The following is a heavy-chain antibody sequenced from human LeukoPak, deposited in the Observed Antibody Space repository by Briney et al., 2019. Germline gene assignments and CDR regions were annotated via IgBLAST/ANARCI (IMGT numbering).Heavy chain of an antibody. CDR1: GGSISSGGYY. CDR2: IYYSGST. Sequence: SGTLSLTRTVSGGSISSGGYYWSWIRQHPGTGLEWIGYIYYSGSTYYNPSLKSRVTISVDTSKNQFSLKLSSVTAADTAVYYCASLTTYYYDSSGPRYLGAFDIWGQGTMVTVSS. J-gene: IGHJ3*02. V-gene: IGHV4-31*03. CDR3: ASLTTYYYDSSGPRYLGAFDI. D-gene: IGHD3-22*01.